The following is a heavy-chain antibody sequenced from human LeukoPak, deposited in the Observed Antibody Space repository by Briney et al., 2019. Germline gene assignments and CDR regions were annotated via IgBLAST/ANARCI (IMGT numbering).Heavy chain of an antibody. CDR3: ASENSGSYYAFDI. D-gene: IGHD1-26*01. CDR1: GGSISSYY. Sequence: SETLSLTCTVSGGSISSYYWNWIRQPPGKGLEWIGYIYYSGSTNYNPSLKSRVTISVDTSKNQFSLKLSSVTAADTAVYYCASENSGSYYAFDIWGQGTMVTVSS. V-gene: IGHV4-59*01. J-gene: IGHJ3*02. CDR2: IYYSGST.